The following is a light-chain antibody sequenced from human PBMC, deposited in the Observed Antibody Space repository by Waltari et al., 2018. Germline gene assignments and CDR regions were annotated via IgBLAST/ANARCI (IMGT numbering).Light chain of an antibody. Sequence: QSVLTQPPSVSAAPGQKDTISCSGASTYNFVSWYQQVPGTAPKLLIYENNKRPSGIPDRFTGAKSGTSATLVITGLQTGDEADYYCGTWDNSVSVSVFGGGTKLTVL. CDR3: GTWDNSVSVSV. CDR2: ENN. J-gene: IGLJ3*02. V-gene: IGLV1-51*02. CDR1: STYNF.